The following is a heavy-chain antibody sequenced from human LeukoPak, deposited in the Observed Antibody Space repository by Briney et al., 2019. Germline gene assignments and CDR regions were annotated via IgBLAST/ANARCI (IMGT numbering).Heavy chain of an antibody. D-gene: IGHD3-3*01. J-gene: IGHJ1*01. Sequence: GGSLRLSCAASGFTFSSYSMNWVRQAPGKGLEWVSYISSSSSTIYYADSVKGRFTISRDNAKNSLYLQMNSLRAEDTAVYYCARGDYDFWSGYSLAEYFQHWGQGTLVTVSS. CDR2: ISSSSSTI. V-gene: IGHV3-48*01. CDR1: GFTFSSYS. CDR3: ARGDYDFWSGYSLAEYFQH.